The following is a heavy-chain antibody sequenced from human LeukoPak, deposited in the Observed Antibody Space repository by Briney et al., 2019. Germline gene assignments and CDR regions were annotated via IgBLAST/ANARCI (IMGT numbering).Heavy chain of an antibody. CDR1: GFTFSSYW. Sequence: GGSLRLSCAPSGFTFSSYWMHWVRPAPGKGLVWVLRINSDGSSTSYADTVKARFTICRDNTRNTRYLQMSSLSAEDTAVCYCAREGGIVGAFDAWGQGTLVSVS. CDR3: AREGGIVGAFDA. V-gene: IGHV3-74*01. CDR2: INSDGSST. D-gene: IGHD1-26*01. J-gene: IGHJ5*02.